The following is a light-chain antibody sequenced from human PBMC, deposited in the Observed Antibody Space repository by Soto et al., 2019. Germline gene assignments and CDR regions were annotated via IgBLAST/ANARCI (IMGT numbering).Light chain of an antibody. CDR3: QQSYSAPLT. Sequence: DIQMTQSPSSLSASVGDRVTITCRASQRISSYLAWYQHKPGKAPELLIYAATSLESGVPSRFSGSRSGTDFTLTISSLQPEDFATYYCQQSYSAPLTFGPGTKVRI. CDR1: QRISSY. CDR2: AAT. J-gene: IGKJ3*01. V-gene: IGKV1-39*01.